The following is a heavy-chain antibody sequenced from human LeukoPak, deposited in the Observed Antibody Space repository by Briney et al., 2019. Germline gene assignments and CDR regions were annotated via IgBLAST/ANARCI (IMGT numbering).Heavy chain of an antibody. D-gene: IGHD2-2*01. CDR3: AKDRGYQLLIYYFDY. V-gene: IGHV3-30*02. J-gene: IGHJ4*02. Sequence: GGSLRLSCAASGFTVSSNYMSWVRQAPGKGLEWVAFIRYDGSNKYYADSVKGRFTISRDNSKNTLYLQMNSLRAEDTAVYYCAKDRGYQLLIYYFDYWGQGTLVTVSS. CDR1: GFTVSSNY. CDR2: IRYDGSNK.